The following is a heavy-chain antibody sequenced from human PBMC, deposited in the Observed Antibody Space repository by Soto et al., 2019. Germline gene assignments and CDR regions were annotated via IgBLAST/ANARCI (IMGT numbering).Heavy chain of an antibody. Sequence: QVQLQESGPGLVKPSQTLSLTCTVSGGSISSSGYYWTWIRQHPGKGLEWIGYIYYSGNTYYNPSLRSRVTISADTSKNQFSLRLSSVTAADTTVYYCARVRCSSTSCFRLDYWAGEPWSPSPQ. V-gene: IGHV4-31*03. CDR1: GGSISSSGYY. J-gene: IGHJ4*02. CDR3: ARVRCSSTSCFRLDY. D-gene: IGHD2-2*01. CDR2: IYYSGNT.